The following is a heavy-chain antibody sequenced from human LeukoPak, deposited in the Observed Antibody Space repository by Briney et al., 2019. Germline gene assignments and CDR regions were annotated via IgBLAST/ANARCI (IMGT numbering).Heavy chain of an antibody. CDR1: GFTFSNYA. CDR2: LSGTGGST. V-gene: IGHV3-23*01. CDR3: AKDLTIFGVVINPYYYYYGMDV. Sequence: GGSLRLSCAASGFTFSNYAMSWVRQAPGKGLEWVSTLSGTGGSTYYADSVKGRFTISRDNSKNTLYLQMNSLRAEDTAVYYCAKDLTIFGVVINPYYYYYGMDVWGQGTTVTVSS. J-gene: IGHJ6*02. D-gene: IGHD3-3*01.